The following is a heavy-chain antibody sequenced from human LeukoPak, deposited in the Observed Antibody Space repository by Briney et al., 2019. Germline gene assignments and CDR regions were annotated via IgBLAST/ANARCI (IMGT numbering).Heavy chain of an antibody. D-gene: IGHD5-12*01. V-gene: IGHV3-30*02. CDR3: ARESDGGYHSGGPKH. Sequence: GGSLRLSCAASRFALNNGVHWVRQAPGKGLEWVAFVRFDGSNEYYADSVKGRFSISRDNSKNTVYLRMNNLRVENTATYSCARESDGGYHSGGPKHWGLGTLVTVSS. CDR1: RFALNNG. CDR2: VRFDGSNE. J-gene: IGHJ1*01.